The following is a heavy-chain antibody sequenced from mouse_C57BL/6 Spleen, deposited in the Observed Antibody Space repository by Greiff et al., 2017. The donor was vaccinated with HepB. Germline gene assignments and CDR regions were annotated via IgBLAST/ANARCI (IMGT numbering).Heavy chain of an antibody. V-gene: IGHV1-62-2*01. CDR3: ARHEESLYYYGSSYFDY. CDR2: FYPGSGSI. D-gene: IGHD1-1*01. Sequence: QVQLQQSGAELVKPGASVKLSCKASGYTFTEYTIHWVKQRSGQGLEWIGWFYPGSGSIKYNEKFKDKATLTADKSSSTVYMELSRLTSEDSAVYFCARHEESLYYYGSSYFDYWGQGTTLTVSS. J-gene: IGHJ2*01. CDR1: GYTFTEYT.